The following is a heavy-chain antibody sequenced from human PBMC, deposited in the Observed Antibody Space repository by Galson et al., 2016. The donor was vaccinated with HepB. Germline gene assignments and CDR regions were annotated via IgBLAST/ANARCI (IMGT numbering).Heavy chain of an antibody. D-gene: IGHD6-19*01. Sequence: SLRLSCAASGFTFSNFAMSWVRQAPEEGLEWVSSISGSDGSTYYADSVKGRFTISRDNSKNTLYLQMNSLRTEDTAVYYCATPGATSGWYRKKSFFDYWGQGTLVTVSS. V-gene: IGHV3-23*01. CDR3: ATPGATSGWYRKKSFFDY. CDR2: ISGSDGST. CDR1: GFTFSNFA. J-gene: IGHJ4*02.